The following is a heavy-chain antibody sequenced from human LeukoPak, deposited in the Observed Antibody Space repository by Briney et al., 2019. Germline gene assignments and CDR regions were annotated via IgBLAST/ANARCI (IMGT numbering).Heavy chain of an antibody. CDR3: ARGTIAAAGYYYFDY. V-gene: IGHV3-7*04. CDR1: GFTFSSYW. Sequence: PGGPLRLSCAASGFTFSSYWMSWVRQPPGKGLERVANIKQDGSEKYYVDSVKGRFTISRDNAKNSLYLQMNSLRAEDTAVYYCARGTIAAAGYYYFDYWGQGTQVTVSS. J-gene: IGHJ4*02. D-gene: IGHD6-13*01. CDR2: IKQDGSEK.